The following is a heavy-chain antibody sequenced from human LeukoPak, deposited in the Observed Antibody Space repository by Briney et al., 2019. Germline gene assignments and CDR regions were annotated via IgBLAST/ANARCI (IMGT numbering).Heavy chain of an antibody. D-gene: IGHD3-10*01. Sequence: SGPTLVNPTQTLTLTCTFSGFSLSARRVAVGWTRQPPGKALEWLALIYCDADKRYSPSLRSRLNITPDTSKNQVVLTITNMYPVDTTPYYCAHVLASWGSGSYYIQTAEYFQHWGQGTLVTVSS. CDR1: GFSLSARRVA. V-gene: IGHV2-5*02. CDR3: AHVLASWGSGSYYIQTAEYFQH. CDR2: IYCDADK. J-gene: IGHJ1*01.